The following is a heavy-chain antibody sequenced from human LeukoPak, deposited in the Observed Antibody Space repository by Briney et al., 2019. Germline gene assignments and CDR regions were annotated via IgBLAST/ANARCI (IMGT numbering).Heavy chain of an antibody. CDR1: GFTFSSYG. J-gene: IGHJ4*02. CDR3: ARRFHRAADSPIFDF. V-gene: IGHV3-30*03. D-gene: IGHD3-16*01. Sequence: PGRSLRLSCAASGFTFSSYGMHWVRQAPGKGLEWVAVISYDGSNKYYADSVKGRFTISRDNSKNTLYLQMNSLRAEDTAVYYCARRFHRAADSPIFDFWGQGTLVTVSS. CDR2: ISYDGSNK.